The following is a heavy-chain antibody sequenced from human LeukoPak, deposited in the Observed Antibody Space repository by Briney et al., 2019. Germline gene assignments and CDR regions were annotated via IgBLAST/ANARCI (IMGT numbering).Heavy chain of an antibody. CDR3: ARGMGYSYGHPQGAFDI. V-gene: IGHV1-18*04. D-gene: IGHD5-18*01. Sequence: GASVKLSCQASGYNFADHYVHWVRQAPGQGLEWMGWMSAYNGKTNYAHSLQGRVTVTADTSTSTAYMELRSLRSEDTAVYYCARGMGYSYGHPQGAFDIWGQGTMVTVSS. CDR1: GYNFADHY. CDR2: MSAYNGKT. J-gene: IGHJ3*02.